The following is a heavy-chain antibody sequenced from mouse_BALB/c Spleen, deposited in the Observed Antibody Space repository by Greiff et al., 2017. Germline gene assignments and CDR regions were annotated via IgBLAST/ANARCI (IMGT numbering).Heavy chain of an antibody. CDR3: ARHYRYDDGAWFAY. J-gene: IGHJ3*01. Sequence: VQLKESGGGLVKPGGSLKLSCAASGFAFSSYDMSWVRQTPEKRLEWVAYISSGGGSTYYPDTVKGRFTISRDSAKNTLYLQMSSLKSEDTAMYYCARHYRYDDGAWFAYWGQGTLVTVSA. CDR2: ISSGGGST. CDR1: GFAFSSYD. D-gene: IGHD2-14*01. V-gene: IGHV5-12-1*01.